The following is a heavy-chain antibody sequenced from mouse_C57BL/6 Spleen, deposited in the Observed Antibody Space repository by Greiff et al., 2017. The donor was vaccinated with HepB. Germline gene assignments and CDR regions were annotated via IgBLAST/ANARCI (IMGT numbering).Heavy chain of an antibody. CDR1: GYAFSSSW. CDR3: ASGISTALVANGSWFAD. CDR2: IDPGDGDT. J-gene: IGHJ3*01. Sequence: VQLQQSGPELVKPGASVKISCKASGYAFSSSWMNWVKQRPGKGLEWIGRIDPGDGDTNYNGKFKGKATLTADKSSSTAYMQLSSLTSEDSAVYFCASGISTALVANGSWFADWGQGTLVTVAA. V-gene: IGHV1-82*01. D-gene: IGHD1-1*01.